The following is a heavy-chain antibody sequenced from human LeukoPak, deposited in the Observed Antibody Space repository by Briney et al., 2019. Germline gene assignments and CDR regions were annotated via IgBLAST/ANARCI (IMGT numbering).Heavy chain of an antibody. Sequence: RASVTVSCTASGYTLTRYYMHWVRQAPGQGLEWMGIINPSGDSTRYAQTFQDRVTMTRDTSTSTVYMGLRSLRSEDTAVYYWASREDCSGGSCYDAFDIWGQGTMVTVSS. CDR3: ASREDCSGGSCYDAFDI. CDR2: INPSGDST. D-gene: IGHD2-15*01. J-gene: IGHJ3*02. V-gene: IGHV1-46*01. CDR1: GYTLTRYY.